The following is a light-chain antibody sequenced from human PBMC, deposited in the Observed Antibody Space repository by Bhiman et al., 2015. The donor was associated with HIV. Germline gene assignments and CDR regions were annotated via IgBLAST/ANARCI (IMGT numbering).Light chain of an antibody. Sequence: QSALTQPASVSGSPGQSITISCAGTSSDIYSYNYVSWYQQHPGKAPRLTIYDVSNRASGVSNRFSGSKSGSTASLTISGLQAADEAYYYCSSYISSSTDNYVFGTGTKVTVL. J-gene: IGLJ1*01. CDR2: DVS. CDR3: SSYISSSTDNYV. V-gene: IGLV2-14*03. CDR1: SSDIYSYNY.